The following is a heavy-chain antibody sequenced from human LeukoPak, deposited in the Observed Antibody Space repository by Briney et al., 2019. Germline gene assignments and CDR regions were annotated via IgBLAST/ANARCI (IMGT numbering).Heavy chain of an antibody. CDR1: GFTFSSYE. J-gene: IGHJ3*02. V-gene: IGHV3-48*03. D-gene: IGHD3-22*01. CDR2: ISSSGSDTL. CDR3: ARDLGYDSSAYYYDALDI. Sequence: HPGGSLRLSCAASGFTFSSYEMNWVRQAPGKGLEWVSYISSSGSDTLYYADSVKGRFIISRDNARNSLYLQMNSLRAEDTAVYYCARDLGYDSSAYYYDALDIWGQGTMVTVSS.